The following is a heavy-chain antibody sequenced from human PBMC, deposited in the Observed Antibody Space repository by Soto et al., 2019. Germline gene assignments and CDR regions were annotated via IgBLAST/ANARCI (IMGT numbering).Heavy chain of an antibody. CDR3: ARAYCGGDCPPGY. D-gene: IGHD2-21*02. CDR2: IIPICGTA. CDR1: GRTFSSYA. Sequence: GASVKVSCKASGRTFSSYAISWVRQAPGQGLEWMGGIIPICGTANYAQKFQGRVTITADKSTSTAYMELSSLRSEYTAVYYCARAYCGGDCPPGYWGQGTLVTVSS. V-gene: IGHV1-69*06. J-gene: IGHJ4*02.